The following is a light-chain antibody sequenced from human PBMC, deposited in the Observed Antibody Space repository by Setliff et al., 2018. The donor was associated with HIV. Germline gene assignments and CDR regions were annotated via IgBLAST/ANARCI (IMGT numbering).Light chain of an antibody. V-gene: IGLV2-14*03. CDR3: SSYTSSSTPLYV. Sequence: QSALTQPASVSGSPGQSTTISCTGTSSDIGGYNYVSWYQQHPGKAPKLIIYDVSNRPSGVSNRFSGSKSGNTASLTISGLQAEDEADYYCSSYTSSSTPLYVFGTGTKVTVL. CDR1: SSDIGGYNY. J-gene: IGLJ1*01. CDR2: DVS.